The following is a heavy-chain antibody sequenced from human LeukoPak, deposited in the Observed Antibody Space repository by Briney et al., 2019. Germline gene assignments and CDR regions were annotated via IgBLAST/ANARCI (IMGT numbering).Heavy chain of an antibody. J-gene: IGHJ4*02. CDR3: ASHENRDFSVNY. Sequence: SVTVSFKASGGTFINFVFSCVRQAPGQGREWMGGIIPFFDTSSYSQTFQGRLTITADESTNTAYMQLSSLSYEDPAVYFCASHENRDFSVNYWGAGTPVTVSS. V-gene: IGHV1-69*13. CDR1: GGTFINFV. D-gene: IGHD1/OR15-1a*01. CDR2: IIPFFDTS.